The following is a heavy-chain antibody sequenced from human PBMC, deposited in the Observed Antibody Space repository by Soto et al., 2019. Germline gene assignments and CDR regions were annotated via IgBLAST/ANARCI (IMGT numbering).Heavy chain of an antibody. Sequence: SETLSLTCTVSGGSISSEGYYWSWFRQLPGKGLEWIGDIYYSGTTYLNPSLRSRLTISGDASKNQFSLKLSSVTAADTALYYCARGRGYSYGPYYFDYWGQGTLVTVSS. J-gene: IGHJ4*02. V-gene: IGHV4-31*03. CDR2: IYYSGTT. CDR1: GGSISSEGYY. D-gene: IGHD5-18*01. CDR3: ARGRGYSYGPYYFDY.